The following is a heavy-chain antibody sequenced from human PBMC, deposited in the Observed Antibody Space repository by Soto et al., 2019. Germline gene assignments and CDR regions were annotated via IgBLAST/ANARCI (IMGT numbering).Heavy chain of an antibody. J-gene: IGHJ6*03. D-gene: IGHD3-16*01. Sequence: SETLSLTCTVSGGSISSYYWSWIRQPPGKGLEWIGYIYYSGSTNYNPSLKSRVTISVDTSKNQFSLKLSSVTAAVTAVYYCARSDDYIWGSGGYMDVWGKGTTVTVSS. V-gene: IGHV4-59*08. CDR3: ARSDDYIWGSGGYMDV. CDR2: IYYSGST. CDR1: GGSISSYY.